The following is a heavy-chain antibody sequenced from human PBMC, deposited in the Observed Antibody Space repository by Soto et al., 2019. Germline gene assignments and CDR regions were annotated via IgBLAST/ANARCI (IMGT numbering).Heavy chain of an antibody. Sequence: QVQLLQSGAEVKNHGSSVKVSCKTSGGTFSNDAISWVRQAPGQGLEWMGGIIPIYGTTHYAQKFQGRVKLSADESTGTAYMELSSLRSEDTGVYYFARDGMGTIVGGMDVWGQGTTVTVSS. CDR3: ARDGMGTIVGGMDV. V-gene: IGHV1-69*01. CDR2: IIPIYGTT. CDR1: GGTFSNDA. D-gene: IGHD7-27*01. J-gene: IGHJ6*02.